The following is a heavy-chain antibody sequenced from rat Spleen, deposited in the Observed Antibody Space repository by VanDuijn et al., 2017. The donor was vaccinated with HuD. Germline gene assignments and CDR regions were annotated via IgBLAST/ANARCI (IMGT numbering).Heavy chain of an antibody. CDR2: ITNTGGNI. J-gene: IGHJ2*01. Sequence: EVQLVESGGGLVQPGRSLKLSCVASGFTFNNYWMTWIRQAPGKGLEWVASITNTGGNIYYPDSVKGRFTISRDNAQNSIYLQMNSLTSEDTATYYCTRESYSTFDYWGQGVMVTVSS. CDR1: GFTFNNYW. D-gene: IGHD1-2*01. V-gene: IGHV5-31*01. CDR3: TRESYSTFDY.